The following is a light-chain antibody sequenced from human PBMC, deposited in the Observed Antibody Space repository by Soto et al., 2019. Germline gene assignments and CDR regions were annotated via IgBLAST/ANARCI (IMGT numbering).Light chain of an antibody. CDR1: SSDVGSYNL. Sequence: QSVLTQPASVSGSPGQSITISCTGTSSDVGSYNLVSWYQQHPGKAPKLMIYEVSKRPSGVSNRFSGSKSGNTASLTISGLQAEDGADYYCCSFGGSRGYVFGTGTQLTVL. CDR3: CSFGGSRGYV. J-gene: IGLJ1*01. V-gene: IGLV2-23*02. CDR2: EVS.